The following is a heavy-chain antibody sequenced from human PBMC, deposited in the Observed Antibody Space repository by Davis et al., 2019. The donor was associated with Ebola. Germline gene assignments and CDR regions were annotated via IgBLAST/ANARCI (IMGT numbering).Heavy chain of an antibody. Sequence: MPSETLSLTCTVSGGSISSSSYYWGWIRQPPGKGLEWIGSIYYSGSTYYNPSLKSRVTISVDTSKNQFSLKLSSVTAADTAVYYCARGVVRYYYDSSGYFSQPNYFDYWGQGTLVTVSS. CDR3: ARGVVRYYYDSSGYFSQPNYFDY. V-gene: IGHV4-39*01. CDR2: IYYSGST. CDR1: GGSISSSSYY. J-gene: IGHJ4*02. D-gene: IGHD3-22*01.